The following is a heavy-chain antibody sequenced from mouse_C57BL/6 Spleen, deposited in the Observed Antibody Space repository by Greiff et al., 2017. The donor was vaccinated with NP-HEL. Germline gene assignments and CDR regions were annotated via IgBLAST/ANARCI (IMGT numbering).Heavy chain of an antibody. J-gene: IGHJ4*01. CDR1: GFTFSSYA. Sequence: EVKVEESGGGLVKPGGSLKLSCAASGFTFSSYAMSWVRQTPEKRLEWVATISDGGSYTYYPDNVKGRFTISRDNAKNNLYLQMSHLKSEDTAMYYCAREYSNYELGAMDYWGQGTSVTVSS. CDR2: ISDGGSYT. CDR3: AREYSNYELGAMDY. D-gene: IGHD2-5*01. V-gene: IGHV5-4*01.